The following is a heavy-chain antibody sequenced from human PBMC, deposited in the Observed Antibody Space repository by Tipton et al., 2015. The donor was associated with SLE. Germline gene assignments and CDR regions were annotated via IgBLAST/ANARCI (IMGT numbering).Heavy chain of an antibody. Sequence: TLSLTCAVYGGSFSGYYWSWIRQPPGKGLEWIGEINHSGSTYYNPSLKSRVSFSIDTSKHQFSLKLNSVTAADTAVYYCARRHYSGPFDSWGQGALVTVPS. CDR3: ARRHYSGPFDS. CDR2: INHSGST. CDR1: GGSFSGYY. J-gene: IGHJ4*02. V-gene: IGHV4-34*01. D-gene: IGHD5-12*01.